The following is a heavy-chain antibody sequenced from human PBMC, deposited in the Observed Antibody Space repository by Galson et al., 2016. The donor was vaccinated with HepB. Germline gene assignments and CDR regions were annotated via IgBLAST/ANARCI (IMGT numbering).Heavy chain of an antibody. CDR1: GYTFTGYN. J-gene: IGHJ4*02. CDR2: MTPGGAFI. CDR3: AREANSPDY. V-gene: IGHV1-46*01. Sequence: SVKVSCKASGYTFTGYNMHWLRQAPGQGLEWMGVMTPGGAFISYAQEFDVRFTMTSDTSTSTAYMELSSLRIEDTAVYYCAREANSPDYWGQGTLVTVSS.